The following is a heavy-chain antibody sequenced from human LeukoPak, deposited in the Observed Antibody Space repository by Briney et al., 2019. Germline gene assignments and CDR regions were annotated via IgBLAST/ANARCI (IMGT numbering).Heavy chain of an antibody. CDR2: ISGDGVST. Sequence: GGSLRLFCVASGLPIGDFAMHWVRQAPRQGLEWVSLISGDGVSTFFADSVKGRLSISRDNSKNSLFLEMSSLRTEDTAMYYCARESGKFDYWGQGTLVAVSS. V-gene: IGHV3-43*02. CDR3: ARESGKFDY. J-gene: IGHJ4*02. CDR1: GLPIGDFA.